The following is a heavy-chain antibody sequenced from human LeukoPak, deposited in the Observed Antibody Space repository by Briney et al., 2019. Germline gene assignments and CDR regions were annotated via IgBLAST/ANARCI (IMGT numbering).Heavy chain of an antibody. D-gene: IGHD1-26*01. V-gene: IGHV4-59*12. J-gene: IGHJ4*02. Sequence: PSETLSLTCTVSGGSISVYYWSWIRQPPGKGLEWIGYIYYSGSTNYNPSLKSRVTISVDTSKNQFSLKLSSVTAADTAVYYCARGQTIVGATGDFWGQGTLVTVSS. CDR2: IYYSGST. CDR3: ARGQTIVGATGDF. CDR1: GGSISVYY.